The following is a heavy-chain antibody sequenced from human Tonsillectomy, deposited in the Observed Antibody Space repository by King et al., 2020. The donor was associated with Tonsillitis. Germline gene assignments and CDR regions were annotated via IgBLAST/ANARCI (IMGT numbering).Heavy chain of an antibody. Sequence: VQLQESGPGLVKPSETLSLTCTVSGGSISSYNWSWIRQPPGKGLEWIGYIYYSGSTNYNPSLKSRVTISVDTSKNQFSLRLSSVTAADTAVYYCAREDYGGTFDYWGQGTLVTVSS. CDR3: AREDYGGTFDY. CDR2: IYYSGST. CDR1: GGSISSYN. D-gene: IGHD4-23*01. J-gene: IGHJ4*02. V-gene: IGHV4-59*01.